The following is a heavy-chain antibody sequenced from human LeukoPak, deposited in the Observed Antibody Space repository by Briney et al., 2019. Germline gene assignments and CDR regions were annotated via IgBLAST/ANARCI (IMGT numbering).Heavy chain of an antibody. J-gene: IGHJ6*03. CDR3: AKSGAGDIRDYYYYMDV. V-gene: IGHV3-23*01. CDR1: GFTLSSYA. Sequence: GGSLRFSCAASGFTLSSYAMSWVRQAPGKGLEWVSTISGSGGSTYYADSVKGRFTISRDNSKNTLYLQINSLRAEDTAVYYCAKSGAGDIRDYYYYMDVWGKGTTVTVSS. D-gene: IGHD2-15*01. CDR2: ISGSGGST.